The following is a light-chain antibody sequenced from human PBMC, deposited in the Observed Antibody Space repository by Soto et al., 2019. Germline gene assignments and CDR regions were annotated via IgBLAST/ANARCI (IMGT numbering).Light chain of an antibody. V-gene: IGLV1-40*01. CDR3: VSFTSSTTYV. J-gene: IGLJ1*01. CDR1: SSNTGADYD. CDR2: DNN. Sequence: QSVLTQPPSVSGAPGQRVTISCTGSSSNTGADYDVHWYQHLPGSAPKLLIYDNNIRPSGVPDRFSGSKSGSTASLIISRLQTEDEADYYCVSFTSSTTYVFGSGTKLTVL.